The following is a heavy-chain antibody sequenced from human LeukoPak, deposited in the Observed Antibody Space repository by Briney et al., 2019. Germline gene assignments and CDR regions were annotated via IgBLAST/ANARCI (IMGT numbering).Heavy chain of an antibody. CDR2: INPNSGGS. Sequence: ASVKVSCKASGYTFTGYYIHWVRQATGQGLEWMGWINPNSGGSNYVQQFQGRVTLTRDLSITTAYMELSSLRFDDTAVYYCARSGGGGSWYDLDYWGQGALVTVS. J-gene: IGHJ4*02. V-gene: IGHV1-2*02. CDR3: ARSGGGGSWYDLDY. CDR1: GYTFTGYY. D-gene: IGHD6-13*01.